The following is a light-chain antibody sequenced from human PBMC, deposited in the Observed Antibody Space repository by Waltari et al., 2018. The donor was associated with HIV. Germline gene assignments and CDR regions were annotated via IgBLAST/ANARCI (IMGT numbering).Light chain of an antibody. CDR2: TNT. CDR1: SSNIGDNT. CDR3: ATWDDSLNGHVV. V-gene: IGLV1-44*01. Sequence: QSVLTQPPSASGTPGQRVTISCSGSSSNIGDNTVNWYQQLPGTAPKLLIYTNTQRPSGVPDRFSGSKSGTSASRAISGLQSEDEADYYCATWDDSLNGHVVFGGGTKLTVL. J-gene: IGLJ2*01.